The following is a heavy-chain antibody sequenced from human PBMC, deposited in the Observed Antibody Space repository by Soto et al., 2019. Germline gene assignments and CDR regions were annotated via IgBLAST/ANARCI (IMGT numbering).Heavy chain of an antibody. J-gene: IGHJ1*01. CDR2: INHSGST. D-gene: IGHD3-22*01. V-gene: IGHV4-34*01. CDR1: GGSFSGYY. Sequence: QVQLQQWGAGLLKPSETLSLTCAVYGGSFSGYYWSWIRQPPGKGLEWIGEINHSGSTNYNPSLKSRVTTSVDTSKNQFSLKLSSVTAADTAVYYCARRRYGGYFSHWGQGTLVTVSS. CDR3: ARRRYGGYFSH.